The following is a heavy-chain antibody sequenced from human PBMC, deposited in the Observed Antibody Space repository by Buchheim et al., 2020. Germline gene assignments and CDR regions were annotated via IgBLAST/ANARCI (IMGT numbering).Heavy chain of an antibody. CDR3: AKVTLRGVMGYYYGMDV. CDR2: ISGSGGST. J-gene: IGHJ6*02. D-gene: IGHD3-10*01. CDR1: GFTFSSYA. Sequence: EVQLLESGGGLVQPGGSLRLSCAASGFTFSSYAMSWVRQAPGKGLEWVSAISGSGGSTYYADSVKGRFTISRDNSKNTLYLQMNSLRAEDTAVHYCAKVTLRGVMGYYYGMDVWGQGTT. V-gene: IGHV3-23*01.